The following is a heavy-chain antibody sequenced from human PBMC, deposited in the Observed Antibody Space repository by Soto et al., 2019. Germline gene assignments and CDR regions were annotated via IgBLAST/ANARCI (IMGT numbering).Heavy chain of an antibody. D-gene: IGHD3-22*01. Sequence: GASVKVSCKASGGTFSSYTISWVRQAPGQGLEWMGRIIPILGNTGYAQKFQGRVTMTRNTSISTAYMELSSLRSEDTAVYYCAKSGYYFPFDYWGQGTLVTVS. J-gene: IGHJ4*02. CDR1: GGTFSSYT. CDR3: AKSGYYFPFDY. V-gene: IGHV1-8*02. CDR2: IIPILGNT.